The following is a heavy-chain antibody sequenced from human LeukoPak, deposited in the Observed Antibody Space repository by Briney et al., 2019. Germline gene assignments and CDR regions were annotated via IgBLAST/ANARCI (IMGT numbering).Heavy chain of an antibody. J-gene: IGHJ3*02. CDR2: IQYDGSTT. D-gene: IGHD2-15*01. CDR1: GFSFSSYW. Sequence: PGGSLSLSCAASGFSFSSYWMHWVRQAPGKGLVWVARIQYDGSTTNYADSVKGRFTISRDNDKKTLYVQMNSLRAEDTAVYYCARALVAGVTLNALDIWGQGTMVTVSS. CDR3: ARALVAGVTLNALDI. V-gene: IGHV3-74*01.